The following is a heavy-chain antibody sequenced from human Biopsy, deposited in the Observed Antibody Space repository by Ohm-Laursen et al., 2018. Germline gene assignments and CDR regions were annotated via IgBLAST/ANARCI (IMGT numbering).Heavy chain of an antibody. D-gene: IGHD6-19*01. CDR2: IWYDGTNE. V-gene: IGHV3-33*01. J-gene: IGHJ2*01. CDR1: GFIFGHYA. CDR3: ARGLSSGWYGYFDV. Sequence: SLRLSCAASGFIFGHYAMHWVRQAPGKGLAWISLIWYDGTNEDYADSVKGRFTISRDNSKNTLYLQINTLTLEDTAFYYCARGLSSGWYGYFDVWGRGTLVTVSS.